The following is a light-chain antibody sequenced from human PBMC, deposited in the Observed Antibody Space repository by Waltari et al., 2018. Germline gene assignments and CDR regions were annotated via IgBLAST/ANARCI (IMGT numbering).Light chain of an antibody. Sequence: QLVLTQSPSASASLGASVKLTCTLSSGHSSNVVAWLQQRPEKGPRYLMKVNSDGSHSRGDEIPDRFSGSSSGAERYLTSSNLQSEEEADYYCQTGGHGTWVFGGGTGLTVV. J-gene: IGLJ3*02. CDR1: SGHSSNV. V-gene: IGLV4-69*01. CDR3: QTGGHGTWV. CDR2: VNSDGSH.